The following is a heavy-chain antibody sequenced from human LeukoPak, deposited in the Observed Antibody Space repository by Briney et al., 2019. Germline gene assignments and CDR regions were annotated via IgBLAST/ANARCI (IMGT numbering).Heavy chain of an antibody. CDR3: ASSPYLWFGELYEDY. CDR1: GGSFSGYY. V-gene: IGHV4-34*01. CDR2: INHSGST. J-gene: IGHJ4*02. Sequence: SETLSLTCAVYGGSFSGYYWSWIRQPPGKGLEWIGEINHSGSTNYNPSLKSRVTISVDTSKNQFSLKLSSVTAADMAVYYCASSPYLWFGELYEDYWGQGTLVTVSS. D-gene: IGHD3-10*01.